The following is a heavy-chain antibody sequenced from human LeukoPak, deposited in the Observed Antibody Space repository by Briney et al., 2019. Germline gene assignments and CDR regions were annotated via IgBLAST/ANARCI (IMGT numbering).Heavy chain of an antibody. D-gene: IGHD2-15*01. CDR2: IYYSGST. CDR3: ARACSGGSCYSYTFDY. Sequence: SETQSLTCTVSGGSVSSGSYYWSWIRQPPGKGLEWIGYIYYSGSTNYNPSLKSRVTISVDTSKNQFSLKLSSVTAADTAVYYCARACSGGSCYSYTFDYWGQGTLVTVSS. J-gene: IGHJ4*02. V-gene: IGHV4-61*01. CDR1: GGSVSSGSYY.